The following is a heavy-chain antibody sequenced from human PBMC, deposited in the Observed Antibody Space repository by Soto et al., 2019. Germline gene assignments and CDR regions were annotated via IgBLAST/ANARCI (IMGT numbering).Heavy chain of an antibody. Sequence: QVQLVESGGGVVQPGRSLRLSCAASGFTFSSYGMHWGRQAPGKGLEWVAVIWSDGSNKYYADSVKGRFTISRDNSKNTPYLQMNCLRAEDTALYYCARDPWYGDNAFFYWGQGNLVTVSS. J-gene: IGHJ4*02. D-gene: IGHD4-17*01. CDR1: GFTFSSYG. CDR3: ARDPWYGDNAFFY. V-gene: IGHV3-33*01. CDR2: IWSDGSNK.